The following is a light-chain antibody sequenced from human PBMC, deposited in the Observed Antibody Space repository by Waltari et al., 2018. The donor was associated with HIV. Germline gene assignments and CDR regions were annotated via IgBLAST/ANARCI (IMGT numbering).Light chain of an antibody. CDR1: SSYVGGYDY. Sequence: QSALTQPRPVSGSPGQSVTISCTGPSSYVGGYDYVSWYQQHPGEAPKLIIYDVSKRPSGVPDRFSGSKSGNTASLTISGLQAEDEADYYCCSYAGSDTFVLFGGGTKVTVL. CDR3: CSYAGSDTFVL. CDR2: DVS. J-gene: IGLJ2*01. V-gene: IGLV2-11*01.